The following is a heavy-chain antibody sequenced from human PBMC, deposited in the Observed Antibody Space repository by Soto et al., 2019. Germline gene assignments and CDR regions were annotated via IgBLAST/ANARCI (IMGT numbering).Heavy chain of an antibody. CDR1: GFIFSNYV. V-gene: IGHV3-23*04. D-gene: IGHD1-26*01. CDR2: ISDSGGTS. CDR3: AKRPRALLTFDY. J-gene: IGHJ4*02. Sequence: EVQLVDSGGGLVQPGGSLSLSCAASGFIFSNYVMSWVRQAPGKGLEWVSSISDSGGTSYYADSVKGRCTISSDNSKNTLYLQMNSLRAEDTAIYYCAKRPRALLTFDYWGQGTLVTVSS.